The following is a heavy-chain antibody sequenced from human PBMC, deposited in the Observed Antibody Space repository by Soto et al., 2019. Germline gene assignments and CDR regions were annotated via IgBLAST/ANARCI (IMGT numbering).Heavy chain of an antibody. Sequence: ASVKVSCKASGYTFTGYYMHWVRQAPGQGLEWMGWINPNSGGTNYAQKFQGRVTMTRDTSISTAYMELSRLRSDDTAVYYCARDHSGSYLGVDNWFDPWGQGTLVTVSS. D-gene: IGHD1-26*01. CDR1: GYTFTGYY. V-gene: IGHV1-2*02. J-gene: IGHJ5*02. CDR2: INPNSGGT. CDR3: ARDHSGSYLGVDNWFDP.